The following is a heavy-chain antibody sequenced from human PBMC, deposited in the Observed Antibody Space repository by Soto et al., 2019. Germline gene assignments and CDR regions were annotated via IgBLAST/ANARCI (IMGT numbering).Heavy chain of an antibody. V-gene: IGHV1-69*02. Sequence: QVQLVQSGAEVKKPGSSVKVSCKASVGVFNSYTFGWVRQSPGQGLEWMGRIVPIIGLANYTQTFQGRVTITADKSTTTVYMELSRLRSEDTAVYYRARLDYGDYGWFDPWGQGTRVTVSS. D-gene: IGHD4-17*01. CDR2: IVPIIGLA. CDR1: VGVFNSYT. CDR3: ARLDYGDYGWFDP. J-gene: IGHJ5*02.